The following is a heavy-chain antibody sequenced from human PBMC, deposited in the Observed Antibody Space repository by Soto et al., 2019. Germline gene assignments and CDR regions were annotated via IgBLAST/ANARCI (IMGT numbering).Heavy chain of an antibody. J-gene: IGHJ4*02. CDR1: GGSISSGGYY. Sequence: LSLTCTVSGGSISSGGYYWSWIRQHPGKGLECVSYISGSSSDTNYADSVKGRFTISRDNAKNSLYLHMNSLRAEDTAVYYCARARGSYSFDYWGQGTLVTVSS. V-gene: IGHV3-11*05. D-gene: IGHD1-26*01. CDR3: ARARGSYSFDY. CDR2: ISGSSSDT.